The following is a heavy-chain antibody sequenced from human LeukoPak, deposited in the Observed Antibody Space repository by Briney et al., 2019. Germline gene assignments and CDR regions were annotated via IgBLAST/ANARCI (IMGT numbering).Heavy chain of an antibody. CDR1: GYTFTGYY. Sequence: GASVKVSCKASGYTFTGYYMHWVRQAPGQGLGWMGWINPNSGGTNYAQKFQGRVTMTRDTSISTAYMELSRLRSDDTAVYYCARDQGDYGSGVDYWGQGTLVTVSS. CDR3: ARDQGDYGSGVDY. J-gene: IGHJ4*02. V-gene: IGHV1-2*02. CDR2: INPNSGGT. D-gene: IGHD3-10*01.